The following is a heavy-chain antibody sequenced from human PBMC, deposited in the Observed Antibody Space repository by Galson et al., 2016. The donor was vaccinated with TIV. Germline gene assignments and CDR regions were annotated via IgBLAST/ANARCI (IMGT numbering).Heavy chain of an antibody. D-gene: IGHD1-26*01. V-gene: IGHV5-51*01. CDR2: MYPGDSDT. Sequence: QSGAEVKKPGESLKISCKASGCTFTSLWIGWVRRVPGKGLEWMGIMYPGDSDTIYSPSFQGQVTISADKSISTVYLQWSSLKASDAAMYYCARQGPTKGSLGYWGQGTLLTVSS. CDR3: ARQGPTKGSLGY. J-gene: IGHJ4*02. CDR1: GCTFTSLW.